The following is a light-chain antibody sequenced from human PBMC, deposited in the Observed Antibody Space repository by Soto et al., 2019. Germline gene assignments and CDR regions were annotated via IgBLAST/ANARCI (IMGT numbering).Light chain of an antibody. CDR3: SSYAGSNNFDV. CDR1: SSDVGGYNY. Sequence: QSALTQPPSASGSPGQSVTISCTGTSSDVGGYNYVSWYQQHPGKAPKLVIYEVTKRPSGVPDRFSGSKSGNTASLTVSGLQAEDDADYYCSSYAGSNNFDVFGPGTKLTVL. CDR2: EVT. J-gene: IGLJ1*01. V-gene: IGLV2-8*01.